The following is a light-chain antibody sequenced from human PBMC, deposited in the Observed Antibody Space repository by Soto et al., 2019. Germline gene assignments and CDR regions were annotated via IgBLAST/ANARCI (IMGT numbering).Light chain of an antibody. CDR1: QTISTW. J-gene: IGKJ1*01. CDR3: QQYHNSPWK. Sequence: DIQMTQSPSTLSTSGGDSVPITCRPSQTISTWLAWYQQKPGKAPKLLIYKASSLESGVPSRFSGSGSLTAVTLTINSLPPDHFATYYCQQYHNSPWKLSQVTEVDIK. V-gene: IGKV1-5*03. CDR2: KAS.